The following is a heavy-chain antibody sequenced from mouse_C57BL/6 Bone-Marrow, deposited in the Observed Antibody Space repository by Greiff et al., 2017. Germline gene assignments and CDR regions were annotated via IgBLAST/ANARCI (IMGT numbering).Heavy chain of an antibody. V-gene: IGHV1-81*01. CDR1: GYTFTSYG. J-gene: IGHJ2*01. D-gene: IGHD1-1*01. CDR3: AGGTTVVATPDY. Sequence: QVQLQQSGAELARPGASVKLSCKASGYTFTSYGISWVKQRTGQGLEWIGEIYPRSGNTYYNEKFKGKATLTADKSSRTAYMELRGLTSEDSAVYFCAGGTTVVATPDYWGQGTTLTVSS. CDR2: IYPRSGNT.